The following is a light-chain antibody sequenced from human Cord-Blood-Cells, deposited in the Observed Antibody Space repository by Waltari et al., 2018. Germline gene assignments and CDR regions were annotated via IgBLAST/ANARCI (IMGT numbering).Light chain of an antibody. CDR3: SSYTSSSTYV. V-gene: IGLV2-14*01. J-gene: IGLJ1*01. CDR2: EVS. CDR1: SRHVGGYNY. Sequence: QSALTQPASVSGSPGQSITLPCPGTSRHVGGYNYVSWYQPHPGKAPKLMIYEVSNRPSGVSNRFSGSKSGNTASLTISGLQAEDEADYYCSSYTSSSTYVFGTGTKVTVL.